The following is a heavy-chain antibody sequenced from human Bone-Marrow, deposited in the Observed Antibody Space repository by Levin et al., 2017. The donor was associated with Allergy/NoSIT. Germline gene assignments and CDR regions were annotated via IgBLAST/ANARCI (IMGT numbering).Heavy chain of an antibody. J-gene: IGHJ4*02. CDR1: GFTFSDYY. CDR3: ARAATTGRAHYDY. Sequence: PGGSLRLSCAASGFTFSDYYMTWIRQAPGKGLEWVSYISSSDTTKYYADSVKGRFTISRDNAKNSLFLQMNSLRAEDTAVYSCARAATTGRAHYDYWGQGTLVTVSS. D-gene: IGHD1-1*01. CDR2: ISSSDTTK. V-gene: IGHV3-11*01.